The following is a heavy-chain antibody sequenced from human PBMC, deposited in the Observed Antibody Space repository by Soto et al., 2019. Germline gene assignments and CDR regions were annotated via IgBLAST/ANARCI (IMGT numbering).Heavy chain of an antibody. Sequence: ASVKVSWKASGYTFTSYAMHWVRQAPGQWLEWMGWINAGNGNTKYSQKFQGRVTITRDTSASTAYMELSSLRSEDTAVYYCARDISWEAYYDFLTWSYPAAAAPGDYRAQRTLDTGSS. CDR3: ARDISWEAYYDFLTWSYPAAAAPGDY. CDR2: INAGNGNT. J-gene: IGHJ4*02. V-gene: IGHV1-3*01. D-gene: IGHD3-9*01. CDR1: GYTFTSYA.